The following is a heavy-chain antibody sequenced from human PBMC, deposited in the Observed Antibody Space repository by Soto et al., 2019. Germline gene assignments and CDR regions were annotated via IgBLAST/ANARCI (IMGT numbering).Heavy chain of an antibody. Sequence: EVQLLESGGGLVQPGGSLRLSCAASGFTFSSYAMSWVRQAPGKGLEWVSAISGSGGSTYYADSVKGRFTISRDNSKNTLYLQMNSLRAEDTAVYYCEKAPVDYVWGSYYYCGQGTLVTVSS. CDR2: ISGSGGST. J-gene: IGHJ4*02. CDR3: EKAPVDYVWGSYYY. D-gene: IGHD3-16*01. CDR1: GFTFSSYA. V-gene: IGHV3-23*01.